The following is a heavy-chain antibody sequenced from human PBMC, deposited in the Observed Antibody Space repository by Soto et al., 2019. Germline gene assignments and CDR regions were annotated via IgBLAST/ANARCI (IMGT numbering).Heavy chain of an antibody. CDR1: GFTFSSYW. CDR2: INSDGSRI. D-gene: IGHD1-26*01. V-gene: IGHV3-74*01. CDR3: VSLSANGGY. Sequence: EVPLVESGGGLVQPGGSLRLSCAASGFTFSSYWMDWVRQAPGKGLVWVSRINSDGSRISYADSVKGRFTISTDNAKKTLSLQMNSLTAEDTAVYYCVSLSANGGYWGQGTLVTVSS. J-gene: IGHJ4*02.